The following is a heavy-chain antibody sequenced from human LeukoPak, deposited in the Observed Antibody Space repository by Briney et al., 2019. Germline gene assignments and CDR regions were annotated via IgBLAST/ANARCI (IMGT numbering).Heavy chain of an antibody. Sequence: SETLSLTCAVYGGSFSGYYWSWIRQPPGKGLEWIGEINHSGSTNYNPSLKSRVTISVDTSKNQFPLKLSSVTAADTAVYYCARVLRGAFDIWGQGTMVTVSS. CDR2: INHSGST. CDR3: ARVLRGAFDI. CDR1: GGSFSGYY. V-gene: IGHV4-34*01. J-gene: IGHJ3*02.